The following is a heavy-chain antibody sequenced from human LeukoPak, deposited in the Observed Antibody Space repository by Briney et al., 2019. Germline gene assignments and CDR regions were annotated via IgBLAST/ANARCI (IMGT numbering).Heavy chain of an antibody. CDR1: GFTFSSYG. V-gene: IGHV3-30*02. J-gene: IGHJ2*01. Sequence: GGSLRLSCAASGFTFSSYGMHWVRQAPGKGLEWVAFIRYDGSNKYYADSVKGRFTISRDNSKNTLYLQMNSLRAEDTAVYYCARVHLYWGVAKQRDWYFDLWGRGTLVTVSS. D-gene: IGHD3-16*01. CDR3: ARVHLYWGVAKQRDWYFDL. CDR2: IRYDGSNK.